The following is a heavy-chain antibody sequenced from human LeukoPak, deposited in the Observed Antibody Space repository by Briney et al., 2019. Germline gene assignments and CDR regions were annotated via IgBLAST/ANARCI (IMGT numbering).Heavy chain of an antibody. CDR3: AKDSIPDCSISSCDGADWFDP. Sequence: PGGSLRLSCAASGFTFSRYGMHWVRQAPGTGLEWVAFIRFDGSEKYYSDSVKGRFTISRENSKNTLYLQMNSLRAEDTAVFYCAKDSIPDCSISSCDGADWFDPWGQGTLVTVSS. J-gene: IGHJ5*02. CDR2: IRFDGSEK. D-gene: IGHD2-2*01. CDR1: GFTFSRYG. V-gene: IGHV3-30*02.